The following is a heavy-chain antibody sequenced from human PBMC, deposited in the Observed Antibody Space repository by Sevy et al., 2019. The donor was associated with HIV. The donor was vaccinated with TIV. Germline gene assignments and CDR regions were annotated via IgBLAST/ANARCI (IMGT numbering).Heavy chain of an antibody. V-gene: IGHV3-15*01. CDR1: GFTFSNAW. CDR3: TTDPRITIFGVYPRLSFQH. CDR2: IKSNTDGGTT. J-gene: IGHJ1*01. D-gene: IGHD3-3*01. Sequence: GGCLRLSCAASGFTFSNAWMSWVRQAPGKGLEWVGRIKSNTDGGTTDYAAPVKGRFTITRDDSKNTLYLQMNSLKTEDTAEYYCTTDPRITIFGVYPRLSFQHWGQGTLVTVSS.